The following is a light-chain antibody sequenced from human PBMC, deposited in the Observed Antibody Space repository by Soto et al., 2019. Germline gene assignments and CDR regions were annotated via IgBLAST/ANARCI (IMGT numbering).Light chain of an antibody. V-gene: IGKV3-20*01. J-gene: IGKJ2*01. CDR2: GAS. CDR3: QQYGGSPPT. Sequence: EIVLTQSPGTLSLSPGERATLSCRASQSISSTYLAWYQQKPGQAPRLLIYGASSSATGIPDRFSGSGSGTDFTLTISRLEPEDFAVFYCQQYGGSPPTFGQGTKLEIK. CDR1: QSISSTY.